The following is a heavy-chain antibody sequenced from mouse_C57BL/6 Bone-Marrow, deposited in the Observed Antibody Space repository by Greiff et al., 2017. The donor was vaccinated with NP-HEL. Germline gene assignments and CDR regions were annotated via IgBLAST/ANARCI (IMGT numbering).Heavy chain of an antibody. J-gene: IGHJ4*01. Sequence: QSCKASGYTFTSYWMHWVKQRPIQGLEWIGNIDPSDSETHYNQKFKDKATLTVDKSSSTAYMQLSSLTSEDSAVYYCARERVYMDYWGQGTSVTVSS. CDR3: ARERVYMDY. V-gene: IGHV1-52*01. CDR1: GYTFTSYW. CDR2: IDPSDSET.